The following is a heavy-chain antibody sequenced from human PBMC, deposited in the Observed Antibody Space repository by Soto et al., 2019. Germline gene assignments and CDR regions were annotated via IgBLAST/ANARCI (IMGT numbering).Heavy chain of an antibody. J-gene: IGHJ4*02. V-gene: IGHV1-45*02. CDR2: ITPFSGDV. CDR3: ASGGAGSGPFTWELPDH. CDR1: GNTFTYRY. Sequence: QLQLVQSGAEVKKTGSSVTVSCKALGNTFTYRYLHWVRQAPGQALEWMGWITPFSGDVHYAQKFQEVVTITRDRSINTAYMQMSSLRSEDTAMYFCASGGAGSGPFTWELPDHWGQGTLVTVSS. D-gene: IGHD1-26*01.